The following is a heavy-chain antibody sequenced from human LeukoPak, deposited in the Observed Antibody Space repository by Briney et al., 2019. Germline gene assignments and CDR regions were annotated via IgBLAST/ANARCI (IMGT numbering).Heavy chain of an antibody. J-gene: IGHJ3*02. Sequence: PSETLSLTCTVSGGSISSRSYYWGWIRQPPGRGLEWIGSIYYTGSTYNNPALKSRVTISVDTSKNQFSLKLSSVTAADTAVYYCARGDSSSSDAFDIWGQGTMVTVSS. CDR1: GGSISSRSYY. CDR3: ARGDSSSSDAFDI. D-gene: IGHD6-6*01. V-gene: IGHV4-39*07. CDR2: IYYTGST.